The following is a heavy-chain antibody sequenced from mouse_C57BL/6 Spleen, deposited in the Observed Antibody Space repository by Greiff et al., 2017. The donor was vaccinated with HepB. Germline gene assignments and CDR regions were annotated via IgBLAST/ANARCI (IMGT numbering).Heavy chain of an antibody. J-gene: IGHJ1*03. CDR1: GYSFTDYN. Sequence: VHVKQSGPELVKPGASVKISCKASGYSFTDYNMNWVKQSNGKGLEWIGVINPNNGSTSYNQKFKGKATLTVDTSSSTAYMQLNSLTSEDSAVYVCASYCYGTSYFDVWGTGTTVTVSS. CDR3: ASYCYGTSYFDV. V-gene: IGHV1-39*01. CDR2: INPNNGST. D-gene: IGHD1-1*01.